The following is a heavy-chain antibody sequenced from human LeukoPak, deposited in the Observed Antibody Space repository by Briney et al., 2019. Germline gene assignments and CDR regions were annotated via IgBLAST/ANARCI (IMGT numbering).Heavy chain of an antibody. D-gene: IGHD2-21*02. J-gene: IGHJ5*02. CDR3: ARGCCGDCYPLLFDP. V-gene: IGHV3-48*04. Sequence: GGSLRLSCAASGFTFSSYSMNWVRQAPGKGLEWVSYISSSSSTIYYADSVKGRFTISRDNDKNSLYLQMNSLRAEDTAVYYCARGCCGDCYPLLFDPWGQGTLVSVSS. CDR2: ISSSSSTI. CDR1: GFTFSSYS.